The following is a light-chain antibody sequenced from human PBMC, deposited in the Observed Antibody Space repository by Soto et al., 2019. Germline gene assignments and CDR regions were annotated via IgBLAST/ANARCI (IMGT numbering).Light chain of an antibody. CDR3: LQALQTPTT. Sequence: DIVLTQTPLSLPVTPGEPASISCRSSQSLLYSNGYNYLDWYLQKPGHSPQGLIYLVSNRAPGVPHRFSGSGSGTDFTLKISSVEADDVGVYYCLQALQTPTTFGQGTRLEIK. J-gene: IGKJ5*01. V-gene: IGKV2-28*01. CDR1: QSLLYSNGYNY. CDR2: LVS.